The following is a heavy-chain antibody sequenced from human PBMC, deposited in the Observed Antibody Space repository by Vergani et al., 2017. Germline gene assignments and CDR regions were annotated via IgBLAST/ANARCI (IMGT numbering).Heavy chain of an antibody. Sequence: QVQLQESGPGLVKPSQTLSLTCTVSGGSISSGGYYWSWIRQHPGKGLEWIGYIYYSGSTYYNPSLKSRVTISVDTSKNQFSLKLSSVTAADTAVYYCARGDDSSGYYPXFDYWGQGTLVTVSS. D-gene: IGHD3-22*01. CDR1: GGSISSGGYY. J-gene: IGHJ4*02. CDR3: ARGDDSSGYYPXFDY. CDR2: IYYSGST. V-gene: IGHV4-31*03.